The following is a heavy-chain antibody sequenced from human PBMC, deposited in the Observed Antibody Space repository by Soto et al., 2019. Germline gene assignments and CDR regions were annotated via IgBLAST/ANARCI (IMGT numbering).Heavy chain of an antibody. D-gene: IGHD4-4*01. V-gene: IGHV4-30-2*01. CDR1: GGSISSGGYS. CDR2: IYYSGST. CDR3: ARESLPYSNYAGSFDP. Sequence: TLSLTCAVSGGSISSGGYSWSWIRQPPGKGLEWIGYIYYSGSTYYNPSLKSRVTISVDRSKNQFSLKLSSVTAADTAVYYCARESLPYSNYAGSFDPWGQGTLVTVSS. J-gene: IGHJ5*02.